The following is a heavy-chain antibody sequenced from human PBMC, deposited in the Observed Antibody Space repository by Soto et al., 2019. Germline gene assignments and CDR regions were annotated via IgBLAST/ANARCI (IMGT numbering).Heavy chain of an antibody. J-gene: IGHJ6*03. Sequence: AASVKVSCKASGGTFSSYTISWVRQAPGQGLEWMGRIIPILGIANYAQKFQGRVTITADKSTSTAYMELSSLRSEDTAVYYCARGEAGTTFHYYYYMDVWGKGTTVTVSS. D-gene: IGHD1-7*01. V-gene: IGHV1-69*02. CDR1: GGTFSSYT. CDR3: ARGEAGTTFHYYYYMDV. CDR2: IIPILGIA.